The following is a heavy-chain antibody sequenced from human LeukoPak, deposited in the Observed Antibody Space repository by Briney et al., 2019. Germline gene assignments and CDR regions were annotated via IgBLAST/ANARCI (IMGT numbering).Heavy chain of an antibody. CDR3: ARFGPDALYCSGGSCYSIAFDI. J-gene: IGHJ3*02. V-gene: IGHV2-70*04. D-gene: IGHD2-15*01. CDR2: IDWDDDK. CDR1: GFSLSTSGMR. Sequence: SGPALVKPTQTLTLTCTFSGFSLSTSGMRVSWIRQPPGKALEWLARIDWDDDKFYSTSLKTRLTISKDTSKNQVVLTMTNMDPVDTATYYCARFGPDALYCSGGSCYSIAFDIWGQGTMVTVSS.